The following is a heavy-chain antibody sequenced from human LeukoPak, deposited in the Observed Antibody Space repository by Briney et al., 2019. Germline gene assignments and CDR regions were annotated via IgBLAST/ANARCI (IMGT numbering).Heavy chain of an antibody. CDR3: AKAAPSTVVTGGYFDY. D-gene: IGHD4-23*01. Sequence: PGGSLRLSCAASGFTFNIYAMSWVRQAPGKGLEWVSAISSRGDTTYYADSVKGRFTFSRDNSKNTLYLQMNSLRAEDTAVYYCAKAAPSTVVTGGYFDYWGQGTLVTVSS. CDR1: GFTFNIYA. V-gene: IGHV3-23*01. J-gene: IGHJ4*02. CDR2: ISSRGDTT.